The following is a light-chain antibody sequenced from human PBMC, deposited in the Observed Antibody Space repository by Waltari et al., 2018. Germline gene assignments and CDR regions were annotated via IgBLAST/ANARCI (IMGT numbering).Light chain of an antibody. Sequence: DIQMTQSPSTLSASVGDRVPITCRASQSISNWLAWYQQKPGKAPKLLIYKASSLESGVPSRFSGSASGTEFTLTISSLQPDDFATYYCQQYNTYPWTFGQGTEVEIK. J-gene: IGKJ1*01. CDR3: QQYNTYPWT. CDR2: KAS. V-gene: IGKV1-5*03. CDR1: QSISNW.